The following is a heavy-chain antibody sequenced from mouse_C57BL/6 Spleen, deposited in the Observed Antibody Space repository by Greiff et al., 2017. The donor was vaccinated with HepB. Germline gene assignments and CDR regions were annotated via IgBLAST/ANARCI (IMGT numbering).Heavy chain of an antibody. Sequence: EVKVVESGEGLVKPGGSLKLSCAASGFTFSSYAMSWVRQTPEKRLEWVAYISSGGDYIYYADTVKGRFTISRDNARNTLYLQMSSLKSEDTAMYYCTRDPSITTVKGGAMDYWGQGTSVTVSS. J-gene: IGHJ4*01. D-gene: IGHD1-1*01. V-gene: IGHV5-9-1*02. CDR2: ISSGGDYI. CDR3: TRDPSITTVKGGAMDY. CDR1: GFTFSSYA.